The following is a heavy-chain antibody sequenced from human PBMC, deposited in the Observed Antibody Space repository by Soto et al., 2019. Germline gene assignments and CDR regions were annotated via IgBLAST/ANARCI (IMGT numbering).Heavy chain of an antibody. D-gene: IGHD3-22*01. J-gene: IGHJ5*02. CDR2: SSAYNGHT. V-gene: IGHV1-18*04. Sequence: QIQLVQSGGEVKKPGASVKVSCKASGYTFRSYGISWVRQAPGQGLEWVGWSSAYNGHTPYAPKFQDRITLTTETPRDTAYMELRSRRLDDAAVKYWAIDLSKYYDNIGLILFSWGKGSLVTVSS. CDR3: AIDLSKYYDNIGLILFS. CDR1: GYTFRSYG.